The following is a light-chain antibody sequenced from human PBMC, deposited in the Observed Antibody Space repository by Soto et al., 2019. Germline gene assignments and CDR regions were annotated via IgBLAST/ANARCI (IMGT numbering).Light chain of an antibody. J-gene: IGKJ3*01. CDR3: QQYGSSPFT. CDR2: SIS. V-gene: IGKV3-20*01. CDR1: QSVSSSY. Sequence: EIVMTQSPVTLSESPGARATLSCRASQSVSSSYLAWYQQKHGQAPRLLIYSISSRATGIPDRFSGSGSGTDLTITISRLEPEDFAVYDCQQYGSSPFTFGPGTKVDI.